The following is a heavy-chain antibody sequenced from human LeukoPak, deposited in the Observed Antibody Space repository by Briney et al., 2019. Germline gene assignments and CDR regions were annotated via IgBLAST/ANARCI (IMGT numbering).Heavy chain of an antibody. CDR2: IYNSGST. CDR1: GGSISSGGYS. D-gene: IGHD5-12*01. V-gene: IGHV4-30-4*07. J-gene: IGHJ4*02. Sequence: SETLSLTCAVSGGSISSGGYSWNWIRQPPGKGLEWIGYIYNSGSTAYNPSLRSRVTMSVDTSKNQFSLNLSSVTAADTALYYCARLRSGYSGYDSFDYWGQGSLVTVSS. CDR3: ARLRSGYSGYDSFDY.